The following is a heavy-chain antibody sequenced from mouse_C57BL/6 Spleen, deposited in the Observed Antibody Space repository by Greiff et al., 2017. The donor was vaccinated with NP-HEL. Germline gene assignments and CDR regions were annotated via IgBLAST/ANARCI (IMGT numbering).Heavy chain of an antibody. Sequence: EVKLMESGGDLVKPGGSLKLSCAASGFTFSSYGMSWVRQTPDKRLEWVATISSGGSYTYYPDSVKGRFTISRDNAKNTLYLQMSSLKSEDTAMYYCARHEKDYSNPWFAYWGQGTLVTVSA. CDR2: ISSGGSYT. CDR3: ARHEKDYSNPWFAY. D-gene: IGHD2-5*01. CDR1: GFTFSSYG. J-gene: IGHJ3*01. V-gene: IGHV5-6*01.